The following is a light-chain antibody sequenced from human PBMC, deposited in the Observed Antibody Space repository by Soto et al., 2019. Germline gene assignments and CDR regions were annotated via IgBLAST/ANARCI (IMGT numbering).Light chain of an antibody. V-gene: IGLV2-23*02. Sequence: QSVLTQPASVSGSPGQSITISCTGTSSDVGSYNLVSWYQQHPGKAPKLMIYEVSKRPSGVSNRFSGSKSGNTASLTISGLQAEDEADYYYCSYAGSGTPLIFGTGTKVTVL. CDR2: EVS. CDR3: CSYAGSGTPLI. J-gene: IGLJ1*01. CDR1: SSDVGSYNL.